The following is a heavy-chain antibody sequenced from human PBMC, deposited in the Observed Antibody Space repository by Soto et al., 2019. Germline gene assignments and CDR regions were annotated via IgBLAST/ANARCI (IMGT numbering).Heavy chain of an antibody. CDR1: GYTFTSFD. CDR2: MNPNSGNT. J-gene: IGHJ4*02. V-gene: IGHV1-8*01. D-gene: IGHD6-13*01. CDR3: ARGVTTAASDH. Sequence: ASVKVSCKASGYTFTSFDINWVRQATGQGLEWVGWMNPNSGNTAYGQKFQGRVTMTSNSISTAYMELSSLTSDDTAVYYCARGVTTAASDHWGQGTPVTVSS.